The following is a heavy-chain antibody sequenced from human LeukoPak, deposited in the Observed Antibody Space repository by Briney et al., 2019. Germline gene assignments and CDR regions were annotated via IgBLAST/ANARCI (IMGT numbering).Heavy chain of an antibody. CDR3: AKDGNWARFED. D-gene: IGHD7-27*01. Sequence: HPGESLRLSCAASGFTFTTYWMNWVRQAPGKGLEWVSGITSRSTTYYADSVKGRFTISRDNSKNMVWLQINSPTAEDTATYYCAKDGNWARFEDWGQGTLVTVSS. CDR2: ITSRSTT. CDR1: GFTFTTYW. J-gene: IGHJ4*02. V-gene: IGHV3-23*01.